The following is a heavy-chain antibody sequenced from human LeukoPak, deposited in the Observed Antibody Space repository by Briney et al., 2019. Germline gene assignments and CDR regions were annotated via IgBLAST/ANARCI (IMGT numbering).Heavy chain of an antibody. CDR2: ISAYNGNT. CDR1: GYTFTSYG. CDR3: ARDHAARGAFDI. J-gene: IGHJ3*02. Sequence: ASVKVSCKASGYTFTSYGISWVRQAPGQGLEWMGWISAYNGNTNYAQKFQGRVTMTEDTSTDTAYMELSSLRSEDTAVYYCARDHAARGAFDIWGQGTMVTVSS. D-gene: IGHD5-18*01. V-gene: IGHV1-18*01.